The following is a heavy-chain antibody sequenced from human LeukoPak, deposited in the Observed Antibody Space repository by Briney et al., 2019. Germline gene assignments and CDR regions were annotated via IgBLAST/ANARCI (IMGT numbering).Heavy chain of an antibody. CDR3: AREGVGARHVLFPAYLYGMDV. Sequence: PSETLSLTCTVSGGSISSYYWSWIRQPAGKGLEWIGRIYTSGSTNYSPSLKSRVTMSVDTSKNQFSLKLSSVTAADTAVYYCAREGVGARHVLFPAYLYGMDVWGQGTTVTVSS. CDR2: IYTSGST. D-gene: IGHD1-26*01. V-gene: IGHV4-4*07. J-gene: IGHJ6*02. CDR1: GGSISSYY.